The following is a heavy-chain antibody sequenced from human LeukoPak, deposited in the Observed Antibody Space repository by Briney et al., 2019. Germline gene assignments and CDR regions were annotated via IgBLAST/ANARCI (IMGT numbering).Heavy chain of an antibody. Sequence: GGSLRLSCAASGFTFSIYTINWVRQAPGRGLEWVSSISSSSSDIYYADSVKGRFTISRDNTSNSVYLHLNSLRAEDTAVYYCARDHCRGGSCSLWFDPWGQGTLVTVSS. CDR3: ARDHCRGGSCSLWFDP. V-gene: IGHV3-21*01. CDR1: GFTFSIYT. CDR2: ISSSSSDI. D-gene: IGHD2-15*01. J-gene: IGHJ5*02.